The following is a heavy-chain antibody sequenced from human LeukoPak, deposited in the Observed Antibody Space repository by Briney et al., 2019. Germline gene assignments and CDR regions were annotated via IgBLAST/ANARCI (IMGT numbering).Heavy chain of an antibody. CDR1: GYIFTTYF. D-gene: IGHD4/OR15-4a*01. CDR2: INPRGGST. CDR3: ARVGATGATADN. V-gene: IGHV1-46*01. J-gene: IGHJ4*02. Sequence: GASVKVSCRASGYIFTTYFMHWLRQAPGQGPEWMGIINPRGGSTDYAQKFQGRVTMTSDTSTSTVYLELTSPTSEDTAVYFCARVGATGATADNWGQGTLVTVSS.